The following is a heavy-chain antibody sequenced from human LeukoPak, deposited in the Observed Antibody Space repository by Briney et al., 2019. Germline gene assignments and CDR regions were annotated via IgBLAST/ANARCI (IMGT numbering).Heavy chain of an antibody. J-gene: IGHJ6*02. Sequence: GGSLRLSCAGSGFTFSSYALHWVRPAPWKGREGVSAISGSGGSTYYPDCVKGRFTISRDNSKNPLYRQMNSLRAEDTAVYYCAKDEPDYYDSSGYRHYYNGMDVWGQGTTVTVSS. V-gene: IGHV3-23*01. CDR1: GFTFSSYA. CDR2: ISGSGGST. CDR3: AKDEPDYYDSSGYRHYYNGMDV. D-gene: IGHD3-22*01.